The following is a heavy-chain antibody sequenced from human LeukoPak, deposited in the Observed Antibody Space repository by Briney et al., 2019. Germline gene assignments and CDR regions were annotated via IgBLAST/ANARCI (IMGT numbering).Heavy chain of an antibody. CDR3: ARGIAAGYFDF. CDR2: ITPSSGSA. CDR1: GGTVSGYP. Sequence: GASVSVSCKASGGTVSGYPVSWVRQTPGQGLEWVGGITPSSGSANYAQKFQGRVTIRTDDSTATAYLDLTGLRSEDTAVYYCARGIAAGYFDFWGQGTLVTVSS. V-gene: IGHV1-69*05. J-gene: IGHJ4*02. D-gene: IGHD6-13*01.